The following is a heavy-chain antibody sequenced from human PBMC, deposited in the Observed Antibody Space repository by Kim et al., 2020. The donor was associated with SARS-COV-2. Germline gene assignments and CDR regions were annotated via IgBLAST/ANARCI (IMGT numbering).Heavy chain of an antibody. CDR1: GGSFSGYY. CDR2: TNHSGST. V-gene: IGHV4-34*01. J-gene: IGHJ4*02. CDR3: AREDGYNFFSKFDY. Sequence: SETLSLTCAVYGGSFSGYYWSWIRQPPGKGLEWIGETNHSGSTNYNPSLKSRVTISVDTSKNQFSLKLSSVTAADTAVYYCAREDGYNFFSKFDYWGQGTLVTVSS. D-gene: IGHD5-12*01.